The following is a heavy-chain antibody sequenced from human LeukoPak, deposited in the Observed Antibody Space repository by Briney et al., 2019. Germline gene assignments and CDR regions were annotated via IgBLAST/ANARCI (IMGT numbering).Heavy chain of an antibody. D-gene: IGHD6-19*01. CDR1: GFTFSSYA. J-gene: IGHJ6*02. CDR2: ICASGDST. V-gene: IGHV3-23*01. CDR3: AKDMVVAGLYYYYGMDV. Sequence: GGSLRLSCAASGFTFSSYAMSWVRQAPGKGPEWVSGICASGDSTYYADSVKGRFTISRDNSKNTLYLQMNSLRAEDTAVYYCAKDMVVAGLYYYYGMDVWGQGTTVTVSS.